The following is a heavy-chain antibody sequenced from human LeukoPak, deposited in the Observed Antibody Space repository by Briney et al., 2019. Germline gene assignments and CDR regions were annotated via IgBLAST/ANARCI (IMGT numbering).Heavy chain of an antibody. V-gene: IGHV3-23*01. CDR2: ISGSGGST. CDR1: GFTFSSYW. J-gene: IGHJ4*02. CDR3: AKDLLRGWFNVGDY. Sequence: GGSLRLSCAASGFTFSSYWMSWVRQAPGKGLEWVSAISGSGGSTYYADSVKGRFTISRDNSKNTLYLQMNSLRAEDTAVYYCAKDLLRGWFNVGDYWGQGTLVTVSS. D-gene: IGHD6-19*01.